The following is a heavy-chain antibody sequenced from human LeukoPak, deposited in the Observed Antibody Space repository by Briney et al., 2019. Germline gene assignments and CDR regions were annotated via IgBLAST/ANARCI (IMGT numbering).Heavy chain of an antibody. CDR1: GGSFSGYY. V-gene: IGHV4-34*01. J-gene: IGHJ5*02. D-gene: IGHD6-13*01. CDR3: ARGRSIAAPRDWFDP. Sequence: PSETLSLTCAVYGGSFSGYYWSWIRQPPGKGLEWIGEINHSGSTNYNPSLKSRVTISVDTSKNQFSLKLSSVTAADTAVYYCARGRSIAAPRDWFDPWGQGTLVTVSS. CDR2: INHSGST.